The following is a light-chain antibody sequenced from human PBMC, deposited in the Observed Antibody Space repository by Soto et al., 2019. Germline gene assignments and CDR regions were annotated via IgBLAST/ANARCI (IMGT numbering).Light chain of an antibody. Sequence: DIQLTQSPSSLSASVGDRITITCRASQSISTYLNWYQQKPGQAPTLLVYDSSTLQSGVPSRFGGSECGSEFTPTVSPSLPDALPTSYCQHSYRNPSWTFGKGTKVAVK. CDR2: DSS. CDR1: QSISTY. CDR3: QHSYRNPSWT. J-gene: IGKJ1*01. V-gene: IGKV1-39*01.